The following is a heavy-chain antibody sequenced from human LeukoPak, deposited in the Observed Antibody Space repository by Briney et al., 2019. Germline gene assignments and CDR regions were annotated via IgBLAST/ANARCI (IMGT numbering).Heavy chain of an antibody. Sequence: SETLSLTCAVYGGSFSGYYWGWIRQPPGKGLEWIGEINHSGSTNYNPSLKSRVTISVDTSKNQFSLKLSSVTAADTAVYYCARGFPRWYYGMDVWGQGTTVTVSS. J-gene: IGHJ6*02. CDR3: ARGFPRWYYGMDV. D-gene: IGHD2/OR15-2a*01. V-gene: IGHV4-34*01. CDR2: INHSGST. CDR1: GGSFSGYY.